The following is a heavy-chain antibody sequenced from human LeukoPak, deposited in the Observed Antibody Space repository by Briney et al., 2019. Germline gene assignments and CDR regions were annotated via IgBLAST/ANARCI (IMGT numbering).Heavy chain of an antibody. J-gene: IGHJ5*02. CDR2: INHSGST. Sequence: PSETLSLTCAVYGGSFSGYYWSWIRQPPGKGLEWIGEINHSGSTNYNPSLKSRVTISVDTSKNQFSLKLSSVTAADTAVYYCARRSSGRHWFDPWGQGTLVTVSS. V-gene: IGHV4-34*01. CDR1: GGSFSGYY. CDR3: ARRSSGRHWFDP. D-gene: IGHD3-22*01.